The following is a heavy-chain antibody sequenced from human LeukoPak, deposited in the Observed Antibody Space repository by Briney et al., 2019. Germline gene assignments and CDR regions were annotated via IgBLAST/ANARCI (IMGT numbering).Heavy chain of an antibody. V-gene: IGHV3-30*02. J-gene: IGHJ6*02. CDR3: ARGTPSSSGWLYYGMDV. CDR1: GFTFSSHG. Sequence: GGSLRLSCAASGFTFSSHGMHWVRQAPGKGLEWVAFIRYDGSNKYYADSVKGRFTISRDNSKNTLYLQMNSLRAEDTAVYYCARGTPSSSGWLYYGMDVWGQGTTVTVSS. D-gene: IGHD6-19*01. CDR2: IRYDGSNK.